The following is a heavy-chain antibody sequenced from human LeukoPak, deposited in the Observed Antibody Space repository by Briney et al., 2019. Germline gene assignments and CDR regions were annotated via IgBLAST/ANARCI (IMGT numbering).Heavy chain of an antibody. Sequence: ASVKVSCKASGGTFISYAICWVRQDPGQGLEWMGGIIPIFGTANYAQEFQGRVTITADESTSTAYMELSCLRSEDTAVYYCGRGLLRSFDYWGQGTLVTVSS. D-gene: IGHD3-3*01. CDR2: IIPIFGTA. V-gene: IGHV1-69*13. CDR1: GGTFISYA. CDR3: GRGLLRSFDY. J-gene: IGHJ4*02.